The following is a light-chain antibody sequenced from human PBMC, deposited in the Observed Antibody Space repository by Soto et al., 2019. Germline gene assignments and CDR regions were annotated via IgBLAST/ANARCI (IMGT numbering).Light chain of an antibody. V-gene: IGLV1-40*01. Sequence: QSVLTQPPSVSGAPGQRVTISCTGSSSNIGAGYDVHWYQQLPGTAPKLLIYGNNNRPSGVPDRFSGSKSGTSASLAITGLQAEDEADYYCQYYDSSLSALFGGGTKLTVL. CDR2: GNN. J-gene: IGLJ2*01. CDR3: QYYDSSLSAL. CDR1: SSNIGAGYD.